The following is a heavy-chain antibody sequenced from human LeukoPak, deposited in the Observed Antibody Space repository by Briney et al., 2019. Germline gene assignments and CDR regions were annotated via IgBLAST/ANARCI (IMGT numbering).Heavy chain of an antibody. CDR1: GFTFSNYW. J-gene: IGHJ3*01. V-gene: IGHV3-7*02. D-gene: IGHD1-7*01. CDR3: ARRTFPNDAFDV. Sequence: PGGSLRLSCAASGFTFSNYWMSWVRQAPGKGLEWVANIKQDGSEKYYVDSVKGRFTISRDNAKRSLYLQMNSLRAEDTAVYYCARRTFPNDAFDVWGQGTVVTVSS. CDR2: IKQDGSEK.